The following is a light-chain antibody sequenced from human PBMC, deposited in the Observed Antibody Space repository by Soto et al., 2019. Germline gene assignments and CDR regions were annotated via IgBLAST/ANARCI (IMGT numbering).Light chain of an antibody. CDR3: QQLNNYPLT. V-gene: IGKV1-9*01. Sequence: DIPLTQSPSFLSASVGDRVTITCRASQAISSYLAWYHQKPGKAPKLLIYAGSTLQSGVSSRFSGSGSGTEFTLTINSLQPEDFATYYCQQLNNYPLTFGGGTMVEIK. J-gene: IGKJ4*01. CDR2: AGS. CDR1: QAISSY.